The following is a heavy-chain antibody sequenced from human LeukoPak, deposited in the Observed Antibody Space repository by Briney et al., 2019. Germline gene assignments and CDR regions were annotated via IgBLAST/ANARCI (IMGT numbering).Heavy chain of an antibody. V-gene: IGHV3-9*01. CDR1: GFTFDDYA. Sequence: GRSLRVSCAASGFTFDDYAMHWVRQAPGKGLEWVSGVNWKSDRKGYAGSVKGRFTVSRDNARKYVFLQMNSLRVEDTAIYYCAKGKSGWFSGADYWGQGTLVTLSS. D-gene: IGHD6-19*01. J-gene: IGHJ4*02. CDR2: VNWKSDRK. CDR3: AKGKSGWFSGADY.